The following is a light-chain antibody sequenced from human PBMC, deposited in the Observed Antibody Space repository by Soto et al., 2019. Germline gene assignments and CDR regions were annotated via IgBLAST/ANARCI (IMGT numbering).Light chain of an antibody. Sequence: EIVLTQSPGTLSLSPGERATLSCRASQSVSSSYLAWYQQTPGQAPRLIIYGASSRATAIPDRFSGSGSGTDFTLTISRLEPEDFAVYYCQQYGSSPWTFGQGNKVEI. CDR1: QSVSSSY. V-gene: IGKV3-20*01. CDR3: QQYGSSPWT. CDR2: GAS. J-gene: IGKJ1*01.